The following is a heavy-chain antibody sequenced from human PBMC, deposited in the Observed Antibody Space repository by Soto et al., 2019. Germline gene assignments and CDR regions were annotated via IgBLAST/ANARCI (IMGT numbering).Heavy chain of an antibody. CDR2: IYYSGST. CDR1: GGSISSSSYY. J-gene: IGHJ6*02. V-gene: IGHV4-39*01. D-gene: IGHD2-15*01. CDR3: ARHRIRGYCSGGSCYPVGMDV. Sequence: SETLSLTCTVSGGSISSSSYYWGWIRQPPGKGLEWIGSIYYSGSTYYNPSLKSRVTISVDTSKNQFSLKLSSVTAADTAVYYCARHRIRGYCSGGSCYPVGMDVWGQGTTVTVSS.